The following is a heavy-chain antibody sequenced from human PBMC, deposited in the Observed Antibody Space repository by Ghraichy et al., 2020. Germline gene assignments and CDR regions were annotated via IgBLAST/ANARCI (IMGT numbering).Heavy chain of an antibody. D-gene: IGHD5-24*01. CDR3: ARAHRGLDGYNIFDY. Sequence: SETLSLTCTVSGGSISSYYWSWIRQPPGKGLEWIGYIYYSGSTNYNPSLKSRVTISVDTSKNQFSLKLSSVTAADTAVYYCARAHRGLDGYNIFDYWGQGTLVTVSS. CDR2: IYYSGST. J-gene: IGHJ4*02. CDR1: GGSISSYY. V-gene: IGHV4-59*01.